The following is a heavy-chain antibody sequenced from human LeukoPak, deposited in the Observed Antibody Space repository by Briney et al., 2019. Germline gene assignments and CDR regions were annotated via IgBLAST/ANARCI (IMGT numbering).Heavy chain of an antibody. CDR3: ARHRVIAAAGTGVFDS. CDR2: IYYSGST. Sequence: SETLSLTCTIPGGSMSSYYWSRIRQPPGKGLEWIGYIYYSGSTNYNPSLKSRVTISVGTSKSQFSLKLSSVTAADTAIYYCARHRVIAAAGTGVFDSWGQGTLVTVSS. V-gene: IGHV4-59*08. CDR1: GGSMSSYY. J-gene: IGHJ4*02. D-gene: IGHD6-13*01.